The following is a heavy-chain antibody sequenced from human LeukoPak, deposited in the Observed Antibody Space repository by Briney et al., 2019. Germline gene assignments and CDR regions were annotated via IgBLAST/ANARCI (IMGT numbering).Heavy chain of an antibody. CDR2: IYSTGGT. CDR1: GDSISSGNYY. Sequence: PSQTLSLTCSVSGDSISSGNYYWTWIRQPAGKGLEWIGRIYSTGGTNYNPSLKSRVTISVDTSKNQFSLRLSSVTAADTAVYYCARVTTGGYYNCWGQGTLVTVS. J-gene: IGHJ4*02. CDR3: ARVTTGGYYNC. V-gene: IGHV4-61*02. D-gene: IGHD3-22*01.